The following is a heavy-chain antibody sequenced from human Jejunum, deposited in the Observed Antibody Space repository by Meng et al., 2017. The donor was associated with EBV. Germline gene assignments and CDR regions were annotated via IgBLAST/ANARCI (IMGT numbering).Heavy chain of an antibody. J-gene: IGHJ5*02. CDR1: GGSISDNDW. CDR3: VRAGHRNWLDP. Sequence: QVQLQEPGPRLEKPSGTLSLTCVVSGGSISDNDWWSWVRQPPGKGLEWLGEIYHGGGTNYNPSLESRVTISVDKSKNQFSLKLNSVTVADTAVYYCVRAGHRNWLDPWGQGTLVTVSS. D-gene: IGHD1-14*01. V-gene: IGHV4-4*02. CDR2: IYHGGGT.